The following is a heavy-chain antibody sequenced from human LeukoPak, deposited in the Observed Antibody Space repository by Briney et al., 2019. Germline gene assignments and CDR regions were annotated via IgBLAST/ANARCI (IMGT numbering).Heavy chain of an antibody. CDR3: ARDRRRSSGWDLRNDAFDI. CDR2: IWYDGSNK. D-gene: IGHD6-19*01. J-gene: IGHJ3*02. Sequence: GRSLRLSCAASGFTFSSYGMHWVRQAPGKGLEWVAVIWYDGSNKYYADSVKGRFTISRDNSKNTLYLQMNSLRAEDTAVYYCARDRRRSSGWDLRNDAFDIWGQGTMVTVSS. V-gene: IGHV3-33*01. CDR1: GFTFSSYG.